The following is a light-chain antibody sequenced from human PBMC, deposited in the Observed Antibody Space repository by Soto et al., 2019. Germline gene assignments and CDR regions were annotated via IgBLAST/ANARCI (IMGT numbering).Light chain of an antibody. CDR1: QSISTW. V-gene: IGKV1-5*03. CDR3: QQYNNYPWT. Sequence: DIQMTQSPSTLSASVGDRVTITYRASQSISTWLAWYQQKPGKAPKLRIYKASSLESGVPSRFSGSVSGTEFTLTISSLQPDDFATYYCQQYNNYPWTFGHVTKVEIK. J-gene: IGKJ1*01. CDR2: KAS.